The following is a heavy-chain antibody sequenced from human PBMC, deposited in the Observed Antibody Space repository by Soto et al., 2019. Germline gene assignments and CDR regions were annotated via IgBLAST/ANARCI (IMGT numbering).Heavy chain of an antibody. Sequence: GGSLRLSCAASGFTFSSYPMSWVRQAPGKGLEWVSAISGSGGSTYYADSVKGRFTISRDNSKNTLYLQMNSLRAEDTAVYYCAKSHCSGGSCYDLGYFDYWGQGTLVTVSS. CDR2: ISGSGGST. CDR1: GFTFSSYP. CDR3: AKSHCSGGSCYDLGYFDY. J-gene: IGHJ4*02. D-gene: IGHD2-15*01. V-gene: IGHV3-23*01.